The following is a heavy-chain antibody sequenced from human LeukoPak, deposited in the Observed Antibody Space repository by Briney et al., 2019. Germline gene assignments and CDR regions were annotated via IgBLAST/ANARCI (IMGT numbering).Heavy chain of an antibody. J-gene: IGHJ4*02. Sequence: SETLSLTCTVSGASISSTGYYWGWIRQPPGKGLEWIGSISYSGSTYYNPSLKSRVTISVDTSKNQFSVKLTSVTAADTALYYCAGYYHDSSGYLGCGRGTLVTVSS. CDR1: GASISSTGYY. CDR3: AGYYHDSSGYLG. D-gene: IGHD3-22*01. V-gene: IGHV4-39*01. CDR2: ISYSGST.